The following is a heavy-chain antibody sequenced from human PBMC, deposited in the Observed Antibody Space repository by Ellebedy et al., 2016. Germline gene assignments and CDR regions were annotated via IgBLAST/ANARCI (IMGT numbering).Heavy chain of an antibody. CDR1: GFTFSSYH. Sequence: GESLKISCAASGFTFSSYHMHWFRQTPGKGLDWVKVISSDGNTKYYADSVKGRFTISRDDSKNTLYLQMNSLRSEDTAVYYCARDSGTGYDDYWGQGTLATVSS. J-gene: IGHJ4*02. D-gene: IGHD5-12*01. CDR3: ARDSGTGYDDY. V-gene: IGHV3-30*04. CDR2: ISSDGNTK.